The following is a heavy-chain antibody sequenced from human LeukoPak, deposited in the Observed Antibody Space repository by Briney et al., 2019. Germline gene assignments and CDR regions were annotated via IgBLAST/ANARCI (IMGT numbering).Heavy chain of an antibody. CDR3: ARVAPGGSHALDY. CDR1: GGSISSGGYY. Sequence: SETLSLTCTVSGGSISSGGYYWSWIRQPPGKGLEWIGYIYHSGSTYYNPSLKSRVTISVDRSKNQFSLRLNSVTAADTAVYYCARVAPGGSHALDYWGQGILVTVSS. D-gene: IGHD3-16*01. CDR2: IYHSGST. V-gene: IGHV4-30-2*01. J-gene: IGHJ4*02.